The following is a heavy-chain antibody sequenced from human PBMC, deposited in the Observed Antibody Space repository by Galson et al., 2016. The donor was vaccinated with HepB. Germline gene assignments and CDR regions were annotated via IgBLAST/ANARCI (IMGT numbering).Heavy chain of an antibody. D-gene: IGHD3-16*01. J-gene: IGHJ4*02. CDR3: SRHPYVWGRRNWVGFDS. V-gene: IGHV4-4*02. CDR1: GGSINTSNR. Sequence: SETLSLTCAVSGGSINTSNRWSWLRQSPEKGLEWIGERYHIGSANYNGALASRVTISVNKSKNDVSLKLRSVTAADTAVYYCSRHPYVWGRRNWVGFDSWGQGTLVTVSS. CDR2: RYHIGSA.